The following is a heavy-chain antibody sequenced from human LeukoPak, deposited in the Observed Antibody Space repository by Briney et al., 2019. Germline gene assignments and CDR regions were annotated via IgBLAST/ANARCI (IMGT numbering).Heavy chain of an antibody. J-gene: IGHJ5*02. CDR2: ISGSGGST. Sequence: GGSLRLSCAASGFTFSSYAMSWVRQAPGKGLEWVSAISGSGGSTYYAGSVKGRFTISRDNSKNTLYLQMNSLRAEDTAVYYCAKSTVYGNWFDPWGQGTLVTVSS. CDR3: AKSTVYGNWFDP. CDR1: GFTFSSYA. D-gene: IGHD4-17*01. V-gene: IGHV3-23*01.